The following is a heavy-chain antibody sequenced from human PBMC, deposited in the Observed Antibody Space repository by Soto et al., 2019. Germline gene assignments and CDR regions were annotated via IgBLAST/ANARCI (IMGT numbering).Heavy chain of an antibody. Sequence: GGSLRLSCAASGFTFSSYSMNWVRQAPGKGLEWVSYISSSSSTIYYADSVKGRFTISRDNAKNSLYLQMNSLRDEDTAVYYCARDQPLAYCGGDCYSYYYYGMDVWGQGTTVTVSS. V-gene: IGHV3-48*02. CDR1: GFTFSSYS. J-gene: IGHJ6*02. D-gene: IGHD2-21*02. CDR2: ISSSSSTI. CDR3: ARDQPLAYCGGDCYSYYYYGMDV.